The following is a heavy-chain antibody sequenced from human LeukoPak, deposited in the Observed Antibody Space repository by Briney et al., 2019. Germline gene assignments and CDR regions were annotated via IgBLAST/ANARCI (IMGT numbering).Heavy chain of an antibody. J-gene: IGHJ4*02. CDR3: ARSTAYYFDY. V-gene: IGHV3-48*01. CDR1: GFTFSYYT. Sequence: GGSLTLSCAASGFTFSYYTMNWVRQAPGKGLEWTSYISTGVSSTYYADSVKGRFTVSRDNAKNSLYLQMNNLRAEDTAIYYCARSTAYYFDYWGQGTLVTVSS. CDR2: ISTGVSST. D-gene: IGHD5-18*01.